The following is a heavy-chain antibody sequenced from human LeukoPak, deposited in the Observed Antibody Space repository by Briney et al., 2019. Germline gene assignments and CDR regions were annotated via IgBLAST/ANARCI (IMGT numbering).Heavy chain of an antibody. J-gene: IGHJ4*02. CDR2: VYYDGST. Sequence: PSETLPLTCTVSSGSVSSMSTYWGWIRRPPGKGLEWIGSVYYDGSTYYNPSLKSRVTISVDTSKNQFSLKLSSVTAADTAVYYCARHRYSSSSPANYWGQGTLVTVSS. D-gene: IGHD6-6*01. CDR3: ARHRYSSSSPANY. V-gene: IGHV4-39*01. CDR1: SGSVSSMSTY.